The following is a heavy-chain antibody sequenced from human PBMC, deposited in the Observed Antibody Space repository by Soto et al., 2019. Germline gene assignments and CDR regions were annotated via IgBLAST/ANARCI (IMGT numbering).Heavy chain of an antibody. Sequence: GASVKVSCKASGYTFTGYYVHWVRQAPGQGLEWMGWINPNSGDTYLAQRFQGRVTMNRDTSIGTAYMELRGLTSDDTAEYYCAKGGATVEAGTTVYLYNAMDVWGQGTTVTVSS. CDR2: INPNSGDT. J-gene: IGHJ6*02. V-gene: IGHV1-2*02. D-gene: IGHD4-17*01. CDR3: AKGGATVEAGTTVYLYNAMDV. CDR1: GYTFTGYY.